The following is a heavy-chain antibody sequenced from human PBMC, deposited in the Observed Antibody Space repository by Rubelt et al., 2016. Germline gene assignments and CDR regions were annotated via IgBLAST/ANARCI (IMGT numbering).Heavy chain of an antibody. Sequence: AASGFTFSDYYMSWIRQAPGKGLEWVSYISSSGSTIYYADSVKGRFTISRDNARKSLYLQMSSLRAEDTAVYYCARYSGYEGYFDYWGQGTLVTVSS. CDR2: ISSSGSTI. V-gene: IGHV3-11*04. CDR3: ARYSGYEGYFDY. CDR1: GFTFSDYY. D-gene: IGHD5-12*01. J-gene: IGHJ4*02.